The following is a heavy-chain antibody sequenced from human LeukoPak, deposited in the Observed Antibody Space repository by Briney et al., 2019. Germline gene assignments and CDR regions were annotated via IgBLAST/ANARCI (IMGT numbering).Heavy chain of an antibody. D-gene: IGHD3-10*01. Sequence: PSETLSLTCTVSGGSISSSSYYWGWVRQPPGKGLEGIGSIYYSGSTYYNPSLKSRVTISVDTSKNQFSLKLSSVTAADTAVYYCARDHFPGFGELSISSKQDETYNWFDPWGQGTLVTVSS. CDR2: IYYSGST. J-gene: IGHJ5*02. V-gene: IGHV4-39*07. CDR1: GGSISSSSYY. CDR3: ARDHFPGFGELSISSKQDETYNWFDP.